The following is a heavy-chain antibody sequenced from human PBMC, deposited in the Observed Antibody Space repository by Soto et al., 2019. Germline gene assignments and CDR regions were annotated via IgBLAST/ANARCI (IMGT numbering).Heavy chain of an antibody. CDR3: ARASVKYDAFDI. V-gene: IGHV3-48*01. Sequence: GGSLRLSCAASGFTFSSYSMNWVRQAPGKGLEWVSYISSSSTIYYADSVKGRFTISRDNAKNSLYLQMNSLRAEDTAVYYCARASVKYDAFDIWGQGTMVTVSS. CDR2: ISSSSTI. D-gene: IGHD4-17*01. J-gene: IGHJ3*02. CDR1: GFTFSSYS.